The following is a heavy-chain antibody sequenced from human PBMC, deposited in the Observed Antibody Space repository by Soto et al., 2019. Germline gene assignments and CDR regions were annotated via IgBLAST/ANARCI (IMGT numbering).Heavy chain of an antibody. J-gene: IGHJ3*02. D-gene: IGHD3-16*02. V-gene: IGHV3-64*01. CDR2: ISSNGGST. CDR3: ASRAEADNPYYIWGSYREKDDAFDI. Sequence: GGSLRLSCAASGFTFSSYAMHWVRQAPGKGLEYVSAISSNGGSTYYANSVKGRFTISRDNSKNTLYLQMGSLRAEDMAVYYCASRAEADNPYYIWGSYREKDDAFDIWGQGTMVTVSS. CDR1: GFTFSSYA.